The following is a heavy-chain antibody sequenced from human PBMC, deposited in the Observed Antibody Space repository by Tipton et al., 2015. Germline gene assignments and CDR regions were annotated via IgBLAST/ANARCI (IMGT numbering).Heavy chain of an antibody. CDR3: ARVPTYCSGGDCYSTVRFDY. CDR2: IYYSGST. CDR1: GDYMSSYY. V-gene: IGHV4-59*01. Sequence: TLSLTCTVSGDYMSSYYWSWIRQPPGKGLEWLGSIYYSGSTNYSPSLKSRVTISVDTSKNQFSLRLTSVTAADTAVYYCARVPTYCSGGDCYSTVRFDYWGQGTLVSVSS. J-gene: IGHJ4*02. D-gene: IGHD2-15*01.